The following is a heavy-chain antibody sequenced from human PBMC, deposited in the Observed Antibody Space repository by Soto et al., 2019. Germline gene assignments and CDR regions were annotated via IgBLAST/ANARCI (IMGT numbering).Heavy chain of an antibody. CDR3: ARIEMASIK. D-gene: IGHD5-12*01. Sequence: SETLSLTCTVSGGPIRSGGYYWSWLRQSPGKGLEWIGHIYYTGSTFYSPSLKSRLTISLDTPKNQFSLDLNSVTTADTAMYYCARIEMASIKWGRGTLVTVSS. CDR1: GGPIRSGGYY. V-gene: IGHV4-31*03. CDR2: IYYTGST. J-gene: IGHJ4*02.